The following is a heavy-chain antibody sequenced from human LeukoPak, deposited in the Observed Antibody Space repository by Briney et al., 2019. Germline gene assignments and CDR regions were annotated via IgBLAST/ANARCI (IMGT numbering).Heavy chain of an antibody. CDR2: ISYNGINE. CDR3: AKDTYYYDSSGYDY. J-gene: IGHJ4*02. D-gene: IGHD3-22*01. CDR1: GFSFSDYN. V-gene: IGHV3-30*18. Sequence: GGSLRLSCAASGFSFSDYNMHWVRQAPGKGLEWMAVISYNGINEYYADSVKGRFTISRDNSKSTLLLQMNSLRAEDTAVYYCAKDTYYYDSSGYDYWGQGTLVTVSS.